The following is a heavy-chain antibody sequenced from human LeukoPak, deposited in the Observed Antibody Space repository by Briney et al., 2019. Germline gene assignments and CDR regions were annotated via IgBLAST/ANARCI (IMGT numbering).Heavy chain of an antibody. CDR1: GFTFSSYT. J-gene: IGHJ5*02. CDR2: ISSSATFM. Sequence: RGSLRLSCAASGFTFSSYTMNWVRQAPGKGLEWVSSISSSATFMYHADSVKGRFTISRDNAKNSLYLQMNSLRAEDTAIYYCARVDCSGGGCYSGGWFDPWGQGTLVTVSS. CDR3: ARVDCSGGGCYSGGWFDP. V-gene: IGHV3-21*06. D-gene: IGHD2-15*01.